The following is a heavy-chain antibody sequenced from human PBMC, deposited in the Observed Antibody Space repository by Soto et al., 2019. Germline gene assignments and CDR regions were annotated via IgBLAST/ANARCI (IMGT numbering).Heavy chain of an antibody. V-gene: IGHV3-23*01. Sequence: GGSLRLSCAASGFTFSSYWMSWVRQAPGKGLEWVAGLTGSGDDTYYADSVKGRFTISRVNSKNILYLQMNNLRVDDTALYYCVRERKGYFDPWGQGTLVTVSS. D-gene: IGHD2-2*01. CDR3: VRERKGYFDP. CDR2: LTGSGDDT. CDR1: GFTFSSYW. J-gene: IGHJ5*02.